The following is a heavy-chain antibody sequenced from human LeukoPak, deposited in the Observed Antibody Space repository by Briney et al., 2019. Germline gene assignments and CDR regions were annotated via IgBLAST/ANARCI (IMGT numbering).Heavy chain of an antibody. CDR1: GGSVTDYY. J-gene: IGHJ5*02. CDR3: ARVTSRLGWFDP. V-gene: IGHV4-38-2*02. CDR2: IYHSGST. Sequence: SETLSLTCTVSGGSVTDYYWSWIRQSPGKGLEWIGSIYHSGSTYYKPSLKSRVTISVDTSKNQFSLKLRSVTAADTAVYYCARVTSRLGWFDPWGQGTLVTVSS. D-gene: IGHD1-14*01.